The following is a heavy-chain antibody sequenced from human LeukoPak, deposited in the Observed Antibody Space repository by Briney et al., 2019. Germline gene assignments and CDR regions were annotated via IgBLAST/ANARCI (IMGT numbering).Heavy chain of an antibody. J-gene: IGHJ4*02. CDR1: GFTFSDYY. D-gene: IGHD6-19*01. CDR3: ARESNSSGWYGRGIHY. CDR2: ISSSSSYT. Sequence: PGGSLPLPRAASGFTFSDYYMSWIRQAPGKGLEWVSYISSSSSYTNYADSVKGRFTISRDNAKNSLYLQMNSLRAEDTAVYYCARESNSSGWYGRGIHYWGQGTLVTVSS. V-gene: IGHV3-11*06.